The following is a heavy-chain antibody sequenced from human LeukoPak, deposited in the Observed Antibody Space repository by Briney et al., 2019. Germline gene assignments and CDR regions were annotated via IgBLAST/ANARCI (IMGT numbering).Heavy chain of an antibody. J-gene: IGHJ4*02. CDR2: ISYDGSNK. CDR1: GFTFSSYG. Sequence: PGRSLRLSCAASGFTFSSYGMHWVRQAPGQGLEWVAVISYDGSNKYYADSVKGRFTISRDNSKNTLYLQMNSLRAEDTAVYYCAKDPSWELLFYFDYWGQGTLVTVSS. CDR3: AKDPSWELLFYFDY. D-gene: IGHD1-26*01. V-gene: IGHV3-30*18.